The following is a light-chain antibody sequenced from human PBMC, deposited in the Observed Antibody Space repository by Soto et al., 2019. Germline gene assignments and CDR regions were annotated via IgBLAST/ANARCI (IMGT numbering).Light chain of an antibody. J-gene: IGLJ2*01. V-gene: IGLV2-14*03. CDR2: DVS. CDR1: SSDIGAYNF. CDR3: ASHTTVSTAV. Sequence: QSVLTQPASVSGSPGQSITISCAGTSSDIGAYNFVSWYQQHPGKGPKIIIFDVSNRPSGVSNRFSGSKSGNTASLTISGLQPEDEADYYCASHTTVSTAVFGGGTKLTVL.